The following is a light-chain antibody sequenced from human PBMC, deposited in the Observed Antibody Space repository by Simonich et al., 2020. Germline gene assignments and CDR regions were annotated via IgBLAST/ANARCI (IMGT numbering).Light chain of an antibody. J-gene: IGKJ2*01. V-gene: IGKV1-9*01. CDR3: QQLNSYPYT. CDR1: QDISNY. Sequence: DIQMTQSPSSLSASVGARVTITCQASQDISNYLNWNQQKPGKAPKLLIYAASTLQSRVPSRFSGSGSGTEFTLTISSLQPEDFATYYCQQLNSYPYTFGQGTKLEIK. CDR2: AAS.